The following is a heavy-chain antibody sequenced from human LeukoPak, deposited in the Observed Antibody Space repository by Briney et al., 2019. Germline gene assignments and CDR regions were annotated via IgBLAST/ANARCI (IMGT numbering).Heavy chain of an antibody. CDR1: GGTFSSYA. CDR2: IIPIFGTA. D-gene: IGHD1-26*01. CDR3: ARCSGSYYFLDY. Sequence: GASVKVSCKASGGTFSSYAISWVRQAPGQGLVWMGGIIPIFGTANYAQKFQGRVTITTDESTSTAYMELSSLRSEDTAVYYCARCSGSYYFLDYWGQGTLVTVSS. V-gene: IGHV1-69*05. J-gene: IGHJ4*02.